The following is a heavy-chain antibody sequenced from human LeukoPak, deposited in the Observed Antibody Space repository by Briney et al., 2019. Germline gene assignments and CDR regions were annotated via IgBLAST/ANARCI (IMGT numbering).Heavy chain of an antibody. D-gene: IGHD3-9*01. CDR2: ISGSSGST. CDR1: VSSYA. Sequence: GGSLRLSCAASVSSYAMSWVREAPGRGLEWVSTISGSSGSTYYADSVKGRFTISRDNSKNTLYMQMTSLRAEDTAVYYCANLGDIFTGYPYYFDYWGQGTLVTVSS. CDR3: ANLGDIFTGYPYYFDY. V-gene: IGHV3-23*01. J-gene: IGHJ4*02.